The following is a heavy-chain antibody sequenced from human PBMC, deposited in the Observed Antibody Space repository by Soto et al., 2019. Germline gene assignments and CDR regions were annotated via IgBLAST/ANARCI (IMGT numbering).Heavy chain of an antibody. CDR3: AREPNDYGDSDDAFDI. J-gene: IGHJ3*02. CDR1: GGSISSGGYY. CDR2: IYYSGST. V-gene: IGHV4-31*03. D-gene: IGHD4-17*01. Sequence: QVQLQESGPGLVKPSQTLSLTCTVSGGSISSGGYYWSWIRQHPGKGLEWIGYIYYSGSTYYNPSLKSRVTISVDTSKNQFSLKLSSVTAADTAVYYCAREPNDYGDSDDAFDIWGQGTMVTVSS.